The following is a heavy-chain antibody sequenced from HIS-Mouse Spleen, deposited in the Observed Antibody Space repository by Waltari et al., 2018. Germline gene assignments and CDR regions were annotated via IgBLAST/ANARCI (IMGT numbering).Heavy chain of an antibody. CDR3: ARGSHVVVPAAIVGDWFDP. Sequence: QVQLQQWGAGLLKPSETLSLTCAVYGGSFSGYYWSWIRQPPGTGLEWIGEINHSGSTNYNPSLKSRVTISVDTSKNQFSLKLSSVTAADTAVYYCARGSHVVVPAAIVGDWFDPWGQGTLVTVSS. V-gene: IGHV4-34*01. CDR1: GGSFSGYY. J-gene: IGHJ5*02. CDR2: INHSGST. D-gene: IGHD2-2*01.